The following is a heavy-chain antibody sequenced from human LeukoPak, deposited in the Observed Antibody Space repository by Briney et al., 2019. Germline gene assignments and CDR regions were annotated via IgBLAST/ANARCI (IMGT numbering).Heavy chain of an antibody. CDR1: GFTFNNYA. CDR2: ISGSGYST. V-gene: IGHV3-23*01. CDR3: ARETDNTWAYDFDI. D-gene: IGHD1-14*01. J-gene: IGHJ3*02. Sequence: GGSLRLSCVASGFTFNNYAMTWVRQAPGKGLEWVSAISGSGYSTYYADSVKGRFTISRDNSKNTLYLQMNSLRAEDTAVYYCARETDNTWAYDFDIWGQGTMVTVSS.